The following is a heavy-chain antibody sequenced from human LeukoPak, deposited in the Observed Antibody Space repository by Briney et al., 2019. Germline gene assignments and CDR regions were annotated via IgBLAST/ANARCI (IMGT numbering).Heavy chain of an antibody. J-gene: IGHJ5*01. V-gene: IGHV4-59*01. Sequence: SETLSLTCTVSGGSISSYYWSWIRQPRGKGLEWIGYIYYSGSTNYNPSLKSRVTISVDTSKNQFSLKLSSVTAADTAVYYCARRGSSGWFDSWGQGTLVTVSS. CDR2: IYYSGST. D-gene: IGHD6-19*01. CDR3: ARRGSSGWFDS. CDR1: GGSISSYY.